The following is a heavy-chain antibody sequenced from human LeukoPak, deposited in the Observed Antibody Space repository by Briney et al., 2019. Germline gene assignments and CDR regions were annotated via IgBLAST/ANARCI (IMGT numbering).Heavy chain of an antibody. V-gene: IGHV4-4*09. J-gene: IGHJ5*02. D-gene: IGHD4-11*01. CDR3: ARRVVSERRTTFDNWFAP. CDR2: IYNIGST. Sequence: PSETLSLTCSVSGDSVTRYYWNGIRQSPGKGPEWIGYIYNIGSTCYNPSLKNRVSISADSSKNQFSLRLNSVTAADTAVYYCARRVVSERRTTFDNWFAPWGQGILVTVSS. CDR1: GDSVTRYY.